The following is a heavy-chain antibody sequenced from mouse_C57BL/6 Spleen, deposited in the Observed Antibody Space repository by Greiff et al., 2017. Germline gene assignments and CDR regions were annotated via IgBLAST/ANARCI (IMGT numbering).Heavy chain of an antibody. J-gene: IGHJ1*03. V-gene: IGHV1-69*01. Sequence: VQLQQPGAELVMPGASVKLSCKASGYTFTSYWMHWVKQRPGQGLEWIGELDPSDSYTNYNQKFKGKSTLTVDKSSSTAYMQLSSLTSEDSAVYYCARGIYSNYWYFDVWGTGTTVTVSS. D-gene: IGHD2-5*01. CDR2: LDPSDSYT. CDR1: GYTFTSYW. CDR3: ARGIYSNYWYFDV.